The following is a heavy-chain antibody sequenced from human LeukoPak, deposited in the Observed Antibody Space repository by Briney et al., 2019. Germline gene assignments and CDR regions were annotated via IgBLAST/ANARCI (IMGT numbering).Heavy chain of an antibody. Sequence: QAGRSLRLSCAASGFTFSAYGMNWVRQAPSKGPEWVAIISFDGGTSYYADSVKGRFTISRDTSKNTLYLQMDSLRAEDTAVYYCAKSREGVPTRCLDSWGQGTLVTVSS. V-gene: IGHV3-30*18. D-gene: IGHD5-24*01. CDR2: ISFDGGTS. J-gene: IGHJ4*02. CDR1: GFTFSAYG. CDR3: AKSREGVPTRCLDS.